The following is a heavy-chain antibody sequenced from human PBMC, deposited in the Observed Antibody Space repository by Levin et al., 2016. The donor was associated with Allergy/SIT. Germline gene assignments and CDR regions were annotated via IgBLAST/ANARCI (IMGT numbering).Heavy chain of an antibody. Sequence: LSLTCAASGFTFNTWSMDWVRQAPGRGLVWLSHIGSAGIRTEYADSVRGRFTVSRDNARNTLYLQMSSLRAEDTALYYCTRRGYIYGSDFWGQGTQVTVSS. V-gene: IGHV3-74*03. CDR1: GFTFNTWS. D-gene: IGHD5-18*01. J-gene: IGHJ4*02. CDR3: TRRGYIYGSDF. CDR2: IGSAGIRT.